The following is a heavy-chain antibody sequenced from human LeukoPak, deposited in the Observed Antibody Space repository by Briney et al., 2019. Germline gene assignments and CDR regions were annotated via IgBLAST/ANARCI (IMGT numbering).Heavy chain of an antibody. J-gene: IGHJ3*02. CDR1: GYTFTSYY. CDR3: ARVKARIAAAGPDAFDI. Sequence: ASVKVSCKASGYTFTSYYMHWVRQAPGQGLEWMGIINPSGGSTSYAQKFQGRVTMTRDTSTSTVYMELSSLRSEDTAVYYCARVKARIAAAGPDAFDIWGQGTMVTVSS. CDR2: INPSGGST. D-gene: IGHD6-13*01. V-gene: IGHV1-46*01.